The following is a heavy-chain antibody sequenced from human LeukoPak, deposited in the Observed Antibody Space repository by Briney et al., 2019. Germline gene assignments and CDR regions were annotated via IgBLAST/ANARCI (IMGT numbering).Heavy chain of an antibody. CDR2: INHSGST. CDR1: GGSFSGYY. D-gene: IGHD3-10*01. CDR3: ASTLRGATLNWFDP. Sequence: SETLSLTCAVYGGSFSGYYWSWIRQPPGKGLEWIGEINHSGSTNYNPSLKSRVTISVDTSKNQFSLKLSSVTAADTAVYYCASTLRGATLNWFDPWGQGTLVTVSS. J-gene: IGHJ5*02. V-gene: IGHV4-34*01.